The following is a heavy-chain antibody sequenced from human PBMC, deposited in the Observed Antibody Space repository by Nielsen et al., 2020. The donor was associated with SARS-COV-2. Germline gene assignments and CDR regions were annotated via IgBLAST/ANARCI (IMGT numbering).Heavy chain of an antibody. CDR2: TYYRSKWYN. J-gene: IGHJ4*02. CDR1: GDSVSSDTSA. CDR3: ARDLWYSSSWYYFDY. Sequence: SQTLSLTCAVSGDSVSSDTSAWNWIRQSPSRGLEWLGRTYYRSKWYNDYAVSVKSRITINPDTSKNQFSLQLNSVTPEDTAVYYCARDLWYSSSWYYFDYWGQGTLVTVSS. V-gene: IGHV6-1*01. D-gene: IGHD6-13*01.